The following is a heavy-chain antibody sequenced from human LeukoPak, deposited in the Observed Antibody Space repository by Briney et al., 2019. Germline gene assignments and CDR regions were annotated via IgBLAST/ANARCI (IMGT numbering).Heavy chain of an antibody. J-gene: IGHJ4*02. CDR1: GGSMTYYY. D-gene: IGHD3-22*01. CDR2: TYYSGRT. V-gene: IGHV4-59*01. Sequence: PSETLSLTCTVSGGSMTYYYWAWIRQPPGETLEWIGYTYYSGRTDYNPSLKGRVSISVDRSRSSNQFSLTLSSVTAADTAVYYCARVSLVITTSFDYWGQGILVTVSS. CDR3: ARVSLVITTSFDY.